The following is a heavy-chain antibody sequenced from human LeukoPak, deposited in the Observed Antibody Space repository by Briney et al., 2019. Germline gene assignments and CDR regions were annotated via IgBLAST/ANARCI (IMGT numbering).Heavy chain of an antibody. Sequence: GESLKISCKASGYRFTSYWIGWVRQMTGKGLEWMGIIDPDDSDTRYSPSFQGQVTISADKSVSTAYLQWSSLKASDTAIYYCARTDFGRGSNLDYYIYYMNVWGEGTTVTVSS. CDR2: IDPDDSDT. CDR3: ARTDFGRGSNLDYYIYYMNV. D-gene: IGHD3/OR15-3a*01. CDR1: GYRFTSYW. V-gene: IGHV5-51*01. J-gene: IGHJ6*03.